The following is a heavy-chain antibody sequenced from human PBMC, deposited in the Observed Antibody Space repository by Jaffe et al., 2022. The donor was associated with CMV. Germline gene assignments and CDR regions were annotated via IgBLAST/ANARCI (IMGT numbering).Heavy chain of an antibody. CDR2: INHSGST. CDR3: ARGGGMEMATIGSYYYYGMDV. CDR1: GGSFSGYY. Sequence: QVQLQQWGAGLLKPSETLSLTCAVYGGSFSGYYWSWIRQPPGKGLEWIGEINHSGSTNYNPSLKSRVTISVDTSKNQFSLKLSSVTAADTAVYYCARGGGMEMATIGSYYYYGMDVWGQGTTVTVSS. D-gene: IGHD5-12*01. J-gene: IGHJ6*02. V-gene: IGHV4-34*01.